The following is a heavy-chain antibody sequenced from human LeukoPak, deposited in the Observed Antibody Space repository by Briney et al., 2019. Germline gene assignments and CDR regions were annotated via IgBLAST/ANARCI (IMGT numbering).Heavy chain of an antibody. Sequence: SETLSLTCTVSGGSISSYYWSWIRQPPGKGVEWIGYISHSGSTNYNPSLKSRVIISVDMSKNQFSLKLTSVTAADTAVYYCARQGDSGRSYDYWGQGTLVTVSS. J-gene: IGHJ4*02. D-gene: IGHD3-22*01. V-gene: IGHV4-59*08. CDR2: ISHSGST. CDR3: ARQGDSGRSYDY. CDR1: GGSISSYY.